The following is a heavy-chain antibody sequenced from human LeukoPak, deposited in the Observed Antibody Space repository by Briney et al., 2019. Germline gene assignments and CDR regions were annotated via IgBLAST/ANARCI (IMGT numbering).Heavy chain of an antibody. CDR1: GDSVSSNSAA. Sequence: SQTLSLTCAISGDSVSSNSAAWNWIRQSPSRGLEWLGRTYYRSKWYNDCAVSVKSRITINPDTSKNQFSLQLNSVTPEDTAVYYCARDTPPYCSGGSCYSGRSIDYWGQGTLVTVSS. CDR3: ARDTPPYCSGGSCYSGRSIDY. J-gene: IGHJ4*02. D-gene: IGHD2-15*01. V-gene: IGHV6-1*01. CDR2: TYYRSKWYN.